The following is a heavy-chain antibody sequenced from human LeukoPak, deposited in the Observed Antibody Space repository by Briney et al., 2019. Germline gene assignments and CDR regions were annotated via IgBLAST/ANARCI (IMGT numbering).Heavy chain of an antibody. CDR3: ARVGLVPAASHNWFDP. CDR1: GYTFTSYA. CDR2: INAGNGNT. V-gene: IGHV1-3*01. Sequence: ASVKVSCKASGYTFTSYAMHWVRQAPGQRLEWMGWINAGNGNTKYSQKFQGRVTITRDTSASTAYMELNSLRSEDTAVYYCARVGLVPAASHNWFDPWGQGTLVTVSS. J-gene: IGHJ5*02. D-gene: IGHD2-2*01.